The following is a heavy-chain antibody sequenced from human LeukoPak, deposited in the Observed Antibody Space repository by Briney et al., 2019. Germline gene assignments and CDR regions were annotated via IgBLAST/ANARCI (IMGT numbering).Heavy chain of an antibody. D-gene: IGHD4-17*01. CDR1: GFTFSSYA. CDR2: ISYDGSNK. J-gene: IGHJ4*02. V-gene: IGHV3-30-3*01. Sequence: GGSLRLSCAASGFTFSSYAMHWVRQAPGKGLEWVAVISYDGSNKYYADSVKGRFTISRDNSKNTLYLQMNCLRAEDTAVYYCVRSNYGDYLGYWGQGTLVTVSS. CDR3: VRSNYGDYLGY.